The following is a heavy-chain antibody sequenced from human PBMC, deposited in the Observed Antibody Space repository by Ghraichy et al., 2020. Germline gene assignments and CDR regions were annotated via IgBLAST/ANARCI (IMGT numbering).Heavy chain of an antibody. CDR3: ARSSRWGGVYYYGMDV. V-gene: IGHV2-26*01. J-gene: IGHJ6*02. CDR1: GFSLSNARMG. Sequence: SGPTLVKPTETLTLTCTVSGFSLSNARMGVSWIRQPPGKALEWLAHIFSNDEKTYSTSLKSSLTISKDTSKSQVVLTMTNMDPVDTATYYCARSSRWGGVYYYGMDVWGQGTTVTVSS. D-gene: IGHD6-13*01. CDR2: IFSNDEK.